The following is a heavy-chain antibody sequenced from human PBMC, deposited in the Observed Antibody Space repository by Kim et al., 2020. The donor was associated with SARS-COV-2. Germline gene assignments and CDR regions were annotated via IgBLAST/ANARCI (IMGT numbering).Heavy chain of an antibody. Sequence: GGSLRLSCSASGFTFRSYTMKWARQAPGKGLEFVSSIGTNGGSRFYADSVKGRFTISRDNSKNTLYLQMSSLRTEDTAVYYCVITYSGCTLGMDVWGQGTKVTVSS. V-gene: IGHV3-64D*09. CDR1: GFTFRSYT. CDR2: IGTNGGSR. J-gene: IGHJ6*02. CDR3: VITYSGCTLGMDV. D-gene: IGHD6-19*01.